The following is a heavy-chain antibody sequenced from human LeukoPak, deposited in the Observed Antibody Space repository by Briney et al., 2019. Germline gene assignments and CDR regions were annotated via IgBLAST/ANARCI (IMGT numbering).Heavy chain of an antibody. V-gene: IGHV1-18*01. Sequence: ASVNVSCKASGYTFISYGITWVRQAPGQGLEWLGWISAYNGNIDYAQKLQGRVTLTTDTSTSTAYREVRSLRSDDTAVYYCASMSGYYPSYYFDYWGQGTLVTVSS. J-gene: IGHJ4*02. CDR2: ISAYNGNI. D-gene: IGHD3-3*01. CDR1: GYTFISYG. CDR3: ASMSGYYPSYYFDY.